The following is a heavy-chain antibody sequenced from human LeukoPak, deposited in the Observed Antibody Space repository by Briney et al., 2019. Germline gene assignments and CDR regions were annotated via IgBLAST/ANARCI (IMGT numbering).Heavy chain of an antibody. Sequence: GGSLRLSCAASGFTVSSNYMSWVRQAPGKGLEWGSVIYSGGSTYYADSVKGRFTISRDNSKNTLYLQMNSLRAEDTAVYYCARDNPYLRPYPEKNWGQGTLVTVSS. CDR3: ARDNPYLRPYPEKN. CDR2: IYSGGST. J-gene: IGHJ4*02. V-gene: IGHV3-66*01. D-gene: IGHD3-10*02. CDR1: GFTVSSNY.